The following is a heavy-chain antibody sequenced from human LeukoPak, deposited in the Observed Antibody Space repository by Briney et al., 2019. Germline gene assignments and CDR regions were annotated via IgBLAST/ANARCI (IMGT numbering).Heavy chain of an antibody. D-gene: IGHD1-26*01. J-gene: IGHJ4*02. Sequence: GGSLGLSCASSVFPFSSYEINGVRKARGRGWEWVSYISNSGSTIYYADSVKGRFTISRDNAKNTLYLQMNSLRAGDTAVYYCAGGYSGSYGDLDYWGQGTLVTVSS. CDR2: ISNSGSTI. CDR1: VFPFSSYE. V-gene: IGHV3-48*03. CDR3: AGGYSGSYGDLDY.